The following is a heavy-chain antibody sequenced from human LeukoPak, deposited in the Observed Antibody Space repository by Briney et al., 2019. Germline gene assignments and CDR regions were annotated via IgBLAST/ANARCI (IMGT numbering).Heavy chain of an antibody. Sequence: GGSLRLSCAASGFTLSDYYMYWIRQAPGKGLEWVSYISGSGTIMDYADSVKGRFTISRDNANNSLNLQIDSLRTEDTGVYFCARDLPTVPGLVIQPAWCFDLWGRGTLVTVSS. D-gene: IGHD3/OR15-3a*01. CDR2: ISGSGTIM. J-gene: IGHJ2*01. CDR3: ARDLPTVPGLVIQPAWCFDL. CDR1: GFTLSDYY. V-gene: IGHV3-11*04.